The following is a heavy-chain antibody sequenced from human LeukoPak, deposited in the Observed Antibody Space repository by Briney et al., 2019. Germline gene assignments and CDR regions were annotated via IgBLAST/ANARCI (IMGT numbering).Heavy chain of an antibody. CDR2: ISSSSSYI. Sequence: GGSLRLSCAASGFTFSSYSMNWVRQAPGKGLEWVPSISSSSSYIYYADSVKGRFTISRDNAKNSLYLQMNSLRAEDTAVYYCARDTRLNKGDYFDYWGQGTLVTVSS. CDR1: GFTFSSYS. J-gene: IGHJ4*02. D-gene: IGHD3-16*01. CDR3: ARDTRLNKGDYFDY. V-gene: IGHV3-21*04.